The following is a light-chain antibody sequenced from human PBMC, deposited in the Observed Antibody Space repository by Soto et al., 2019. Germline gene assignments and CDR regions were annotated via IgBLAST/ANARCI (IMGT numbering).Light chain of an antibody. V-gene: IGKV3-11*01. Sequence: EIVLTQSPATLSLSPGERATLSCRASQSVASYLGWYQQKPGQAPRLLIYDASNRATGIPARFSGSGSGTDFTLTISSLEPEDFAVYYCLERSSWPPNYTFGQGPRLEIK. CDR2: DAS. CDR1: QSVASY. J-gene: IGKJ2*01. CDR3: LERSSWPPNYT.